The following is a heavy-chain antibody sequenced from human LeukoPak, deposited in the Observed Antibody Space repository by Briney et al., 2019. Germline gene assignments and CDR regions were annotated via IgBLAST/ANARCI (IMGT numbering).Heavy chain of an antibody. J-gene: IGHJ6*03. D-gene: IGHD6-13*01. Sequence: SGTLSLTCAVSGGSIRSSNWWSWVRQPPGKGLEWIGEIYHSGSTKYNPSLKSRVTISVDTSKNQFSLKLSSVTAADTAVYYCARVGYNYYMDVWGKGTTVTVSS. CDR3: ARVGYNYYMDV. CDR1: GGSIRSSNW. CDR2: IYHSGST. V-gene: IGHV4-4*02.